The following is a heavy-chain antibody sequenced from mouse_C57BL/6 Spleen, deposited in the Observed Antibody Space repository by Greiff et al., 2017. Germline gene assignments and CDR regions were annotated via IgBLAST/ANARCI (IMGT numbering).Heavy chain of an antibody. CDR1: GYTFTDYY. Sequence: VQLQQSGPELVKPGASVKMSCKASGYTFTDYYMHWVKQSHGTSLEWIGYIYPNNGGNGSNQKFKGKATLHVDKSSITAYMELRSLTSEDSAVYYCARSYGNSFAYWGQGTLVTVSA. CDR3: ARSYGNSFAY. D-gene: IGHD2-1*01. J-gene: IGHJ3*01. CDR2: IYPNNGGN. V-gene: IGHV1-34*01.